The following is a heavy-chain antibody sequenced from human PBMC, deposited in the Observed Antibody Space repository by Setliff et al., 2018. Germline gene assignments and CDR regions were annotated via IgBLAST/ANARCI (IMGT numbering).Heavy chain of an antibody. V-gene: IGHV3-23*01. CDR1: GFTFSTYS. CDR3: AKWRGYYYMDV. CDR2: ISGDSVYI. J-gene: IGHJ6*03. Sequence: GGSLRLSCAASGFTFSTYSMSWVRQAPGKGLEWVSAISGDSVYIYYADSVKGRFTISRDNSKNTLYLQMNSLRAEDTGVYYCAKWRGYYYMDVWGKGTTVTVSS.